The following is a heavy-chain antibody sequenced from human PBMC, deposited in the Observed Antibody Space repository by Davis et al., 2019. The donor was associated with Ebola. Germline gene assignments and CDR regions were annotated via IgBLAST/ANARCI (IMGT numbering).Heavy chain of an antibody. CDR3: ARDYYSSGPTAY. J-gene: IGHJ4*02. CDR1: AFTLSSYG. D-gene: IGHD6-19*01. CDR2: IWYDGSNK. V-gene: IGHV3-33*01. Sequence: RRSLRPSCAASAFTLSSYGTHCVRQAPGKGLEWVAVIWYDGSNKYYADSVKGPFTISRHNSKNTLYLQMNSLRAEDTAVYYCARDYYSSGPTAYWGQGTLVTVSS.